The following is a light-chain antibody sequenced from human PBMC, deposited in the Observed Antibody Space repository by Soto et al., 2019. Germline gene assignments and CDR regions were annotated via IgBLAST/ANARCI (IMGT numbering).Light chain of an antibody. CDR3: QQYGSSPVT. J-gene: IGKJ1*01. Sequence: EIVLTQSPGTLSLSPGERTTLSCRPSQSVTSNFLAWYQQKPGQAPRLLIYGASSRATGIPDRFSGSGSGTGFILTISRLEPEDSAVYYCQQYGSSPVTFGQGTKVEIK. V-gene: IGKV3-20*01. CDR2: GAS. CDR1: QSVTSNF.